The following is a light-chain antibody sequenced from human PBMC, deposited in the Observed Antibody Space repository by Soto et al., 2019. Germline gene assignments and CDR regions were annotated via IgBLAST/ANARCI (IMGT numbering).Light chain of an antibody. J-gene: IGKJ4*01. CDR1: QSISRN. CDR2: TAS. CDR3: QQSHSSPLS. V-gene: IGKV1-39*01. Sequence: IQMTQSPSSLSASVGDRVTITCRASQSISRNLNWYQQKPGKAPELLIYTASNLQSGFPSRFSGSGSGTDFALTISSLQPEDSAVYYCQQSHSSPLSFGGGTKVEFK.